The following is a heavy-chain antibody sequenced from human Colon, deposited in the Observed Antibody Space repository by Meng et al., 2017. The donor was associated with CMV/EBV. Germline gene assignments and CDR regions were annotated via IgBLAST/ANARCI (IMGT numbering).Heavy chain of an antibody. Sequence: ASVKVSCKASGYTFTTFGISWVRQAPGQGPEWMGWISPYSGHTNSAPKFQGRVTLTTDTSTSTAYMDLRSLRSDDTAVYYCVRSLDDASGQFRDYWGQGTPVTAPQ. V-gene: IGHV1-18*01. CDR1: GYTFTTFG. D-gene: IGHD3-3*01. J-gene: IGHJ4*02. CDR2: ISPYSGHT. CDR3: VRSLDDASGQFRDY.